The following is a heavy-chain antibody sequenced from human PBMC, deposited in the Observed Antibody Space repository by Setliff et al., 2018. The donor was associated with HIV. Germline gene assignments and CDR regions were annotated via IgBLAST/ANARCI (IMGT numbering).Heavy chain of an antibody. Sequence: SETLSLTCTVSGGSISSSRYYWGWIRQPPGKGLEWIASIYFSGNTRYNPSLRGRVTISADTSKNQFSLRLSSVTALDTAVYYCSRLYGSGHYFAFDFWGQGALVTVSS. V-gene: IGHV4-39*01. D-gene: IGHD3-10*01. CDR2: IYFSGNT. CDR1: GGSISSSRYY. CDR3: SRLYGSGHYFAFDF. J-gene: IGHJ4*02.